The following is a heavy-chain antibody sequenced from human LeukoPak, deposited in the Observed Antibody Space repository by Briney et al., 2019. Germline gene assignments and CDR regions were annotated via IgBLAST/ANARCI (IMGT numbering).Heavy chain of an antibody. CDR2: IKQDRREK. D-gene: IGHD6-19*01. CDR1: GFTFISYW. J-gene: IGHJ6*03. CDR3: ARENYSSGWYGVLYYYYMDV. V-gene: IGHV3-7*01. Sequence: GGSLRLSCAASGFTFISYWMSCGRQAPGKGLGWVANIKQDRREKYYGDSVKGRFTISSDNDKNSLYLQMNSLRADDTAVYYCARENYSSGWYGVLYYYYMDVWGKGTMVTVSS.